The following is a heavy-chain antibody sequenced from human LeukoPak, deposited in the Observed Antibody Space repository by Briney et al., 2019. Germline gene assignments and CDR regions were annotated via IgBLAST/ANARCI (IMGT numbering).Heavy chain of an antibody. CDR2: IIPIFGTA. D-gene: IGHD6-19*01. V-gene: IGHV1-69*13. CDR3: ARGRGMIRYSSGWYDYYYMDV. CDR1: GGTFSSYA. Sequence: SVKVSCKASGGTFSSYAISWVRQAPGQGLEWMGGIIPIFGTANYAQKFQGRVTITADESTSTAYMELSSLRSEDTAVYYCARGRGMIRYSSGWYDYYYMDVWGKGTTVTVSS. J-gene: IGHJ6*03.